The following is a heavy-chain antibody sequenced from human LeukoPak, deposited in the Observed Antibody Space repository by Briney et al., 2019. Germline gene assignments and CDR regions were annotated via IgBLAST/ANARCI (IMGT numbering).Heavy chain of an antibody. CDR2: INPNSGGT. J-gene: IGHJ6*03. CDR3: AQGFGELPSYYYYMDV. CDR1: GYTFSNFV. V-gene: IGHV1-2*02. Sequence: GSVRVSCTASGYTFSNFVMNWVRQAPGQGLEWMGWINPNSGGTNYAQTFQGRVTMTRDTSISTPYMHLSRLRSDHTAVYYCAQGFGELPSYYYYMDVWGKGTTVTVSS. D-gene: IGHD3-10*01.